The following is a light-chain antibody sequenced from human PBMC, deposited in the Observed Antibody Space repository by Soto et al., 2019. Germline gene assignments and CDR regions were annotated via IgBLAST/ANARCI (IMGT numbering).Light chain of an antibody. CDR1: QSVTYNY. CDR2: GAS. Sequence: EIVLTPSPGTLSLSPGERATLSCRASQSVTYNYVTWYQQKGGQSPRLLIHGASSRATGIPDRFSGSGSGTDFTLIISRVEPEDFAVYYCQQYGKSPYTFGQGTKLEI. J-gene: IGKJ2*01. V-gene: IGKV3-20*01. CDR3: QQYGKSPYT.